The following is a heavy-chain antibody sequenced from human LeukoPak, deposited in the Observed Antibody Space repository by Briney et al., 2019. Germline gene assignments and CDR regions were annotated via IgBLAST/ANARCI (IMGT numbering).Heavy chain of an antibody. D-gene: IGHD3-10*01. J-gene: IGHJ4*02. Sequence: SETLSLTCTVSGGSISSGDYYWSWIRQPPGKGLEWIGYIYHSGSTYYNPSLKSRVTISVDTSKNQFSLKLSSVTAADTAVYYCARQTYYGSGSTSDYWGQGTLVTVSP. CDR3: ARQTYYGSGSTSDY. V-gene: IGHV4-30-4*01. CDR2: IYHSGST. CDR1: GGSISSGDYY.